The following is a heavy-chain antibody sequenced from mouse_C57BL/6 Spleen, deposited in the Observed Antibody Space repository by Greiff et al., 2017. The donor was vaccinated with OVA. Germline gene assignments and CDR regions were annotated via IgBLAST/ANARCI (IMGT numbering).Heavy chain of an antibody. CDR2: INPNNGGT. V-gene: IGHV1-26*01. Sequence: EVQLQQSGPELVKPGASVKISCKASGYTFTDYYMNWVKQSHGKSLEWIGDINPNNGGTSYNQKFKGKATLTVDKSSSTAYMELRSLTSEDSAVYYCARPTTVSYAMDYWGQGTSVTVSS. J-gene: IGHJ4*01. CDR1: GYTFTDYY. D-gene: IGHD2-9*01. CDR3: ARPTTVSYAMDY.